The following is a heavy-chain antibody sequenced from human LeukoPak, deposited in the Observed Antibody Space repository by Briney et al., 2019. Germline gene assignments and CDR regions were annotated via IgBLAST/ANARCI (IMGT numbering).Heavy chain of an antibody. CDR1: GYTFTGYY. D-gene: IGHD3-22*01. Sequence: GASVKLSCKASGYTFTGYYMHWVRQAPGQGLEWMVWNNPNSGGTNYAQKFQGRVTMNRDTSISTAYVELSRLRSDDTAVYYCARALWIVASFDPWGQGTLVTVSS. J-gene: IGHJ5*02. V-gene: IGHV1-2*02. CDR2: NNPNSGGT. CDR3: ARALWIVASFDP.